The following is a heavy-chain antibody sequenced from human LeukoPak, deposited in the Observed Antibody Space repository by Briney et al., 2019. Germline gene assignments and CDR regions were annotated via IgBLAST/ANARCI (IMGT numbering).Heavy chain of an antibody. Sequence: GASVKVSCKGSGYTFTDYYIHWVRQAPGQRLEWMGWINPKSGGTNYAQKFQGRVTMTRDTSISTAYMELRSDDTAVYYCATLGISGYFRDYWGQGTLVTVSS. CDR1: GYTFTDYY. CDR2: INPKSGGT. D-gene: IGHD3-22*01. CDR3: ATLGISGYFRDY. J-gene: IGHJ4*02. V-gene: IGHV1-2*02.